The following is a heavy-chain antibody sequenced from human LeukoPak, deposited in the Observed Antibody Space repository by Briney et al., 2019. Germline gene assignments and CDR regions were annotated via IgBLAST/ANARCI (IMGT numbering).Heavy chain of an antibody. D-gene: IGHD2/OR15-2a*01. Sequence: GGSLRLSCAASGFTFSSYAMSWVRQAPGKGLEWVSAISGSGGSTYYADSVKGRFTISRDNSKNTLYLQMNSLRAEDTAVYYCGKDLVVTTVYYFYYGMDVRGQGTTVTVSS. V-gene: IGHV3-23*01. CDR2: ISGSGGST. CDR3: GKDLVVTTVYYFYYGMDV. CDR1: GFTFSSYA. J-gene: IGHJ6*02.